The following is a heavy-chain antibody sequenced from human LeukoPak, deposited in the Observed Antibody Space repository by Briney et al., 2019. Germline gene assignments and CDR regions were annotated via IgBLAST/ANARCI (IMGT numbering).Heavy chain of an antibody. CDR1: GFTFSSCW. CDR2: IKQDGNEK. V-gene: IGHV3-7*02. Sequence: PGGSLRLSCAASGFTFSSCWMTWVRQAPGKGLEWVANIKQDGNEKYYVDSVKGRFSISRDNAKNSVYLQMNSLRAEDTAVYYCARVSHPQQPLDYWGQGTLVTVSS. J-gene: IGHJ4*02. CDR3: ARVSHPQQPLDY. D-gene: IGHD6-13*01.